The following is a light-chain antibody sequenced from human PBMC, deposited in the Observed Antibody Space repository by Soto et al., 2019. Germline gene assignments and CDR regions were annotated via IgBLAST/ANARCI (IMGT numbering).Light chain of an antibody. V-gene: IGKV3-20*01. J-gene: IGKJ3*01. CDR2: GAS. CDR1: QSVNSNY. CDR3: QQYSSSPPEFT. Sequence: EIVLPQSPGTLSVSPGERVTLSCRASQSVNSNYLAWYQQRPGQAPRLLIFGASYRATGIPDRFSGSGSGTDFTLTISRLEPEDFAVYYCQQYSSSPPEFTFGPGTKVDS.